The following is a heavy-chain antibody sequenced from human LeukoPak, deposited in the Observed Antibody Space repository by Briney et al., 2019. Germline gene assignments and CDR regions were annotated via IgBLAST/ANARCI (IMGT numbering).Heavy chain of an antibody. J-gene: IGHJ4*02. CDR3: AGGTPTWVDY. Sequence: GGSLRLSCAASGFSFSSHWMHWVRQAPGKGPVWVSRINNDGSSRSYADSVKGRFIISRDNADNTLYLQMNSLRAEDTAVYYCAGGTPTWVDYWGQGTLVTVSS. D-gene: IGHD1-7*01. CDR2: INNDGSSR. CDR1: GFSFSSHW. V-gene: IGHV3-74*01.